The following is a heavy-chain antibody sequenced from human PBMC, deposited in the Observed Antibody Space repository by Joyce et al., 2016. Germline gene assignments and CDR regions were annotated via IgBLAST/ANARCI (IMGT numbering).Heavy chain of an antibody. Sequence: EVQLVESGGGLVQPGGSLRLSCAASGFTFSTYWLSWVRQAPGKGLEWVVNIKQDGGEKYYVDSVKGRFTISRDNAKNSLYLQMDSRRAEDTAVYYCARVARCTDGDNCYSTFFDFWGQGTLVTVSS. J-gene: IGHJ4*02. D-gene: IGHD2-15*01. V-gene: IGHV3-7*03. CDR2: IKQDGGEK. CDR1: GFTFSTYW. CDR3: ARVARCTDGDNCYSTFFDF.